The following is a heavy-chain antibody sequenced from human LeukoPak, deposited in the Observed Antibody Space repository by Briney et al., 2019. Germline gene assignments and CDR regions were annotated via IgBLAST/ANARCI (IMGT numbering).Heavy chain of an antibody. CDR1: GGSFSGYY. V-gene: IGHV4-34*01. CDR2: INHSGST. Sequence: SENLSLTCAVYGGSFSGYYWSWIRQPPGKGLEWIGEINHSGSTNYNPSLKSRVTISVDTSKNQFSLKLSSVTAADTAVYYCARGRRKNQLRRNYGMDVWGQGTTVTVSS. D-gene: IGHD2-2*01. CDR3: ARGRRKNQLRRNYGMDV. J-gene: IGHJ6*02.